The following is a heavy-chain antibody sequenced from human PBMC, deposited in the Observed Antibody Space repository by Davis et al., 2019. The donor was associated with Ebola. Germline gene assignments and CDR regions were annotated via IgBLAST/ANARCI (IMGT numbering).Heavy chain of an antibody. V-gene: IGHV3-33*01. J-gene: IGHJ5*02. Sequence: LSLTCAASGFTFSSYGMHWVRQAPGKGLEWVAVIWYDGSNEDYADSVKGRFTISRDNSKNTLYLQMNSLRAEDTAVYYCARDHYDSSAHNWFDPWGQGTLVTVSS. CDR2: IWYDGSNE. CDR1: GFTFSSYG. D-gene: IGHD3-22*01. CDR3: ARDHYDSSAHNWFDP.